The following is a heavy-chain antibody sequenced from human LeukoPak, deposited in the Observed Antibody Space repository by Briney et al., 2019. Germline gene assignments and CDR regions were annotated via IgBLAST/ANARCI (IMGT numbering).Heavy chain of an antibody. J-gene: IGHJ4*02. Sequence: GGSLRLPCAASGFTFSSYAMSWVRQAPGKGLEWVSAISGTGGSTSYADSVKGRFTISRDNSKNTLYLQMNSLRAEDTAVYYCAKEGAWQQPYYFDYWGQGTLVTVSS. V-gene: IGHV3-23*01. D-gene: IGHD6-13*01. CDR1: GFTFSSYA. CDR3: AKEGAWQQPYYFDY. CDR2: ISGTGGST.